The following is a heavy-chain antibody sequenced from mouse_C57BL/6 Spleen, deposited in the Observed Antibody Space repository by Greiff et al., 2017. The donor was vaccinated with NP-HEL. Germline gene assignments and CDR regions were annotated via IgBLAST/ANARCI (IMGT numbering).Heavy chain of an antibody. CDR2: FHPYNDDT. J-gene: IGHJ2*01. CDR3: ARRSIYYGNYDY. V-gene: IGHV1-47*01. CDR1: GYTFTTYP. Sequence: QVHVKQSGAELVKPGASVKMSCKASGYTFTTYPIEWMKQNHGKSLEWIGNFHPYNDDTKYNEKFKGKATLTVEKSSSTVYLELSRLTSDDSAVYYCARRSIYYGNYDYWGQGTTLTVSS. D-gene: IGHD2-1*01.